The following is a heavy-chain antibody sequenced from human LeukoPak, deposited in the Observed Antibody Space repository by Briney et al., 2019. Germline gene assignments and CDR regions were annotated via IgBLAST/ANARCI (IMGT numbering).Heavy chain of an antibody. CDR1: GFTFNNYW. J-gene: IGHJ4*02. V-gene: IGHV3-21*01. CDR3: ASRTDHDYGDRRVDY. Sequence: GGSLRLSCAVSGFTFNNYWMTWVRQAPGKGLEWVSSISSSSSYIYYADSVKGRFTISRDNAKNSLYLQMNSLRAEDTAVYYCASRTDHDYGDRRVDYWGQGTLVTVSS. CDR2: ISSSSSYI. D-gene: IGHD4-17*01.